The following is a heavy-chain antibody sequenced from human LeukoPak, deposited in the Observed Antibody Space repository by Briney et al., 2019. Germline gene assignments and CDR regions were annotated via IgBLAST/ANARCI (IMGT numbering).Heavy chain of an antibody. D-gene: IGHD3-22*01. CDR3: ARGSNYYDSRGYYGAPPEYFQH. J-gene: IGHJ1*01. V-gene: IGHV4-34*01. CDR1: GGSFSGYY. Sequence: PSETLSLTCAVYGGSFSGYYWSWIRQPPGKGLEWIGEINHSGSTNYSPSLKSRVTISVDTSKNQFSLKLSSVTAADTAVYYCARGSNYYDSRGYYGAPPEYFQHWGQGTLVTVSS. CDR2: INHSGST.